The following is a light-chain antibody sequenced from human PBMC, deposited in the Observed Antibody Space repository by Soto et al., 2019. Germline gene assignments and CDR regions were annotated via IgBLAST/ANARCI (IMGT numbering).Light chain of an antibody. CDR3: QQYGTSEII. CDR1: QSLTNSF. CDR2: DTS. J-gene: IGKJ5*01. Sequence: EIVLTQSPGTLSLSPGERATLSCRASQSLTNSFIAWYQQKPGQAPRLLIYDTSSRATGIPDRFSGSGSGTDFTLTISRLEPEDFAVFFCQQYGTSEIIVGQGTRLEIK. V-gene: IGKV3-20*01.